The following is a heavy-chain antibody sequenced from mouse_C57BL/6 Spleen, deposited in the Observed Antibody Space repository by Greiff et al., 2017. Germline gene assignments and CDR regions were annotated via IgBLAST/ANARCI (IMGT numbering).Heavy chain of an antibody. CDR3: GAYGNWADSSNDAWFAY. D-gene: IGHD1-1*01. Sequence: QVQLQQSGPELVKPGASVKISCKASGYAFSSSWMNWVKQRPGKGLEWIGRIYPGDGDTNYNGKFKGKATLTADKSSSTAYMQLSSLTSEDSAVYFCGAYGNWADSSNDAWFAYWGQGTLVTVSA. V-gene: IGHV1-82*01. CDR1: GYAFSSSW. J-gene: IGHJ3*01. CDR2: IYPGDGDT.